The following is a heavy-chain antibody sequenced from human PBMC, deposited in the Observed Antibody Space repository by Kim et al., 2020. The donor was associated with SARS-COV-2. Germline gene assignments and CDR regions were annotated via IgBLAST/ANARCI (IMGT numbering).Heavy chain of an antibody. CDR2: T. J-gene: IGHJ6*02. Sequence: TNYADSVKGRFTIAGDNSRNALYLKMNSLRADDTAVYYCARVLVPRDGMDVWGQGTTVTVSS. V-gene: IGHV3-23*01. D-gene: IGHD1-26*01. CDR3: ARVLVPRDGMDV.